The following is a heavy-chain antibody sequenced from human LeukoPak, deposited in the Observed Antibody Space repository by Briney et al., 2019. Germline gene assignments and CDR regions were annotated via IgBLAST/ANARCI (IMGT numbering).Heavy chain of an antibody. CDR1: GGSISSGSYY. Sequence: SETLSLTCTVSGGSISSGSYYWSWIRQPAGKGLEWIGRIYTSGSTNYNPSLTSRVTISVDTSKNQFSLKLSSVTAADTAVYYCARGAAGSYYYYYMDVWGKGTTVTISS. CDR2: IYTSGST. V-gene: IGHV4-61*02. J-gene: IGHJ6*03. D-gene: IGHD3-10*01. CDR3: ARGAAGSYYYYYMDV.